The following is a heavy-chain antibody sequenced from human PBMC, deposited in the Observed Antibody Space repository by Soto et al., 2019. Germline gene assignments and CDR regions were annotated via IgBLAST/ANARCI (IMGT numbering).Heavy chain of an antibody. J-gene: IGHJ4*02. D-gene: IGHD2-15*01. CDR1: GVTFSRQA. CDR3: ATGFLGLCTGGNCPLDY. V-gene: IGHV3-33*01. CDR2: IWYHGIDK. Sequence: QVQLVESGGGVVQPERSLRLSCAASGVTFSRQAMHWVRQAPCRGLEWVAVIWYHGIDKYYADSLKSRFTISRDNSKNTVYLQMNSLRGEDTAVYYCATGFLGLCTGGNCPLDYWGQGTLVTVSS.